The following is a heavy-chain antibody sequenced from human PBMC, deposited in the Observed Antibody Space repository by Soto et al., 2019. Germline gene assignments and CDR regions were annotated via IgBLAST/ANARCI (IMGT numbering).Heavy chain of an antibody. Sequence: SETLSLTCTVSGGSISSYYWSWIRQPPGKGLEWIGYIYYSGSTNYNPSLKSRVTISVDTSKNQFSLKLSSVTAADTAVYYCARDMSSGWYADAFDIWGQGTMVTV. CDR2: IYYSGST. J-gene: IGHJ3*02. CDR3: ARDMSSGWYADAFDI. CDR1: GGSISSYY. V-gene: IGHV4-59*01. D-gene: IGHD6-19*01.